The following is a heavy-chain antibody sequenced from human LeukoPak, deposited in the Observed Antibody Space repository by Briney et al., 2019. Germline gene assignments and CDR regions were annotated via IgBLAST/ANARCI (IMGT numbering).Heavy chain of an antibody. V-gene: IGHV3-7*05. J-gene: IGHJ4*02. D-gene: IGHD1-26*01. CDR1: GFTFNSYW. CDR3: AREWDSGSYYLGYFDY. Sequence: GGSLRLSCAASGFTFNSYWMSWVRQAPGKGLEWVANINQDGSGKYYVDSVKGRFTISRDNAKNSLYLQMNSLKCEDTAVYYCAREWDSGSYYLGYFDYWGQGTLVTVSS. CDR2: INQDGSGK.